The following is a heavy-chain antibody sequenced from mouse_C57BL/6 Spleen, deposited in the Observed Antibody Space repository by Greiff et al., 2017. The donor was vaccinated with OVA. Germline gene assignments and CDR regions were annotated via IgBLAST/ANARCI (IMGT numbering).Heavy chain of an antibody. D-gene: IGHD1-1*01. CDR1: GYTFTSYT. CDR2: INPSSGYT. J-gene: IGHJ2*01. Sequence: QVQLKESGAALARPGASVKMSCKASGYTFTSYTMHWVKQRPGPGLEWIGYINPSSGYTKYNQKFKDKATLTADKSSSTAYMQLSSLTSEDSAVYYCARAEGTTVVATDYFDYWGQGTTLTVSA. V-gene: IGHV1-4*01. CDR3: ARAEGTTVVATDYFDY.